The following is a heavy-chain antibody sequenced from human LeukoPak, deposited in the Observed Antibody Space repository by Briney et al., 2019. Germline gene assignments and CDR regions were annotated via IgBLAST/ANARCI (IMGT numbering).Heavy chain of an antibody. Sequence: PGGSLRLSCAASGFTFSSYAMHWVRQAPGKGLEWVAVISYDGSNKYYADSVKGRFTISRDNSKNTRYLQMNSLRAEDTAVYYCARAGGLVVVTALDYWGQGTLVTVSS. CDR3: ARAGGLVVVTALDY. V-gene: IGHV3-30-3*01. CDR1: GFTFSSYA. CDR2: ISYDGSNK. D-gene: IGHD2-21*02. J-gene: IGHJ4*02.